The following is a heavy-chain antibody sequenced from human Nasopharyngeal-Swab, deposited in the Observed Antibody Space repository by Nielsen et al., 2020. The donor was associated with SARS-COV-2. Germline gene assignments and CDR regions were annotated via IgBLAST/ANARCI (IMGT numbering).Heavy chain of an antibody. Sequence: SETLSLTCAVSGGSISSSNWWSWVRQPPGKGLEWIGEIYHSGSTNYNPSLKSRVTISVDKSKNQFSLKLSSVTAADTAVYYCARQEEGDGPYWFDPWGQGTLVTVSS. J-gene: IGHJ5*02. CDR1: GGSISSSNW. CDR3: ARQEEGDGPYWFDP. V-gene: IGHV4-4*02. D-gene: IGHD3-16*01. CDR2: IYHSGST.